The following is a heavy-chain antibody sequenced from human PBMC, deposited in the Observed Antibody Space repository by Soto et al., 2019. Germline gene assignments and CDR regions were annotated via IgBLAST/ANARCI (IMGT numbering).Heavy chain of an antibody. CDR1: GFSLSTSGVG. D-gene: IGHD3-16*02. V-gene: IGHV2-5*01. CDR2: IYWNDDK. J-gene: IGHJ4*02. Sequence: SGPTLVNPTQTLTLTCTFSGFSLSTSGVGVGWIRQPPGKALEWLALIYWNDDKRYSPSLKSRLTITKDTSKNQVVLTMTNMDPVDTATYYCAHRRMNDYVWVGYRYPLFDYWGQGTLVTVSS. CDR3: AHRRMNDYVWVGYRYPLFDY.